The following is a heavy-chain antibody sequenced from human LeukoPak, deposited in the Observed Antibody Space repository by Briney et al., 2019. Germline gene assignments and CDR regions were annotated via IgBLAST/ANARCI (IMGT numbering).Heavy chain of an antibody. CDR1: GFTFSSYA. V-gene: IGHV3-23*01. CDR3: ARDQGIFDY. CDR2: ISGSGGST. Sequence: HPGGSLRLSCAASGFTFSSYAMSWVRQAPGKGLEWVSAISGSGGSTYYADSVKGRFTISRDNSKNSLYLQMNSLRDEDSAVYYCARDQGIFDYWGQGTLVTVSS. J-gene: IGHJ4*02.